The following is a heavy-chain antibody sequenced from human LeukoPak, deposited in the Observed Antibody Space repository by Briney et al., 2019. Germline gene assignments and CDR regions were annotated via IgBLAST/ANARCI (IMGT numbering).Heavy chain of an antibody. CDR2: ISYDGSNK. Sequence: GGSLRLSCAASGFSFSSYGLHWVRQAPGKGLEWVAVISYDGSNKYYADSVKGRFTISRDNSKNTLYLQMNSLRGEDTAVYYCARPNCGGECYSFHRPDYYYYMDVWGKGTTVTVSS. CDR3: ARPNCGGECYSFHRPDYYYYMDV. CDR1: GFSFSSYG. J-gene: IGHJ6*03. D-gene: IGHD2-21*01. V-gene: IGHV3-30-3*01.